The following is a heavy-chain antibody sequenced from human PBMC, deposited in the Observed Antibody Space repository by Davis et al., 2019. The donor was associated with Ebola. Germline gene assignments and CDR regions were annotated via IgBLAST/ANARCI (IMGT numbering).Heavy chain of an antibody. V-gene: IGHV1-18*01. Sequence: AASVKVSCKASGYTFTSYGISWVRQAPGQGLEWMGWISAYNGNTNYAQKLQGRVTMTTDTSTSTAYMELRSLRSDDTAVYSCAREGRHDYGDIRVQRHGMDVWGQGTTVTVSS. CDR3: AREGRHDYGDIRVQRHGMDV. CDR1: GYTFTSYG. CDR2: ISAYNGNT. J-gene: IGHJ6*02. D-gene: IGHD4-17*01.